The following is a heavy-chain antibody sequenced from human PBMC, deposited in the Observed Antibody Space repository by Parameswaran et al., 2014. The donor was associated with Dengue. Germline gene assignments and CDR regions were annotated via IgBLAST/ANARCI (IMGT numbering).Heavy chain of an antibody. V-gene: IGHV4-34*01. Sequence: ASETLSLTCAVYGGSFSGYSWTWIRQSPGKGLEWIGDINHSGSTNYNPSLKSRVTISVDTSKNEFSLKMSSVTAADTAVYYCTRGAPGYWGQGTLVTVSS. CDR1: GGSFSGYS. CDR3: TRGAPGY. J-gene: IGHJ4*02. CDR2: INHSGST.